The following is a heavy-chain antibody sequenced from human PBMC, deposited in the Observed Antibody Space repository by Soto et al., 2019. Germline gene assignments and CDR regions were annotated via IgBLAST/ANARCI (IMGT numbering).Heavy chain of an antibody. CDR2: SSSSYI. CDR3: ARDNWTAAGTGWGPIQH. Sequence: SSSSYIYYADSVKGRFTISRDNAKNSLYLQMNSLRAEDTAVYYCARDNWTAAGTGWGPIQHWGQATLVTVSS. D-gene: IGHD6-13*01. V-gene: IGHV3-21*01. J-gene: IGHJ1*01.